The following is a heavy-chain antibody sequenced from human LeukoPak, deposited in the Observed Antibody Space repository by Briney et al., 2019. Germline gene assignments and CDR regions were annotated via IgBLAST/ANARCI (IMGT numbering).Heavy chain of an antibody. J-gene: IGHJ3*02. D-gene: IGHD5-12*01. V-gene: IGHV3-53*01. CDR2: IYSGGST. CDR3: ARGIGTATNAFDI. CDR1: GFTVSSTY. Sequence: PGGSLRLSCAASGFTVSSTYMAWVRQAPGKGLEWVSVIYSGGSTYYTDSVKGRFTISRDNSKNTLHLQMNSLRAEDTAVYYCARGIGTATNAFDIWGQGTMVTVSS.